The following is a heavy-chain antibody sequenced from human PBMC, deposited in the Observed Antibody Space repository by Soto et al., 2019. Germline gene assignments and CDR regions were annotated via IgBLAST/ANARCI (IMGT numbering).Heavy chain of an antibody. CDR2: INPSGGST. D-gene: IGHD3-10*01. J-gene: IGHJ5*02. CDR3: AVGRGVIIDWFDP. Sequence: QVQLVQSGAEVKKPGASVKVSCKASGYTFTSYYMHWVRQAPGQGLEWMGIINPSGGSTSYAQKFQGRVTMTRDTSTSTVYMELISLRSEDTAVYYCAVGRGVIIDWFDPWGQGTLVTVSS. CDR1: GYTFTSYY. V-gene: IGHV1-46*01.